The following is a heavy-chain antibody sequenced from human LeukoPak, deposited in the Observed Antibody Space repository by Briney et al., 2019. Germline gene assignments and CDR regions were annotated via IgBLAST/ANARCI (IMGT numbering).Heavy chain of an antibody. Sequence: GGSLRLSCAASGFTFSSYSMNRVRQAPGKGLEWVSSISSSSSYIYYADSVKGRFTISRDNAKNSLYLQMNSLRAEDTAVYYCASDYGVAGDYWGQGTLVTVSS. CDR1: GFTFSSYS. V-gene: IGHV3-21*01. J-gene: IGHJ4*02. CDR3: ASDYGVAGDY. CDR2: ISSSSSYI. D-gene: IGHD6-19*01.